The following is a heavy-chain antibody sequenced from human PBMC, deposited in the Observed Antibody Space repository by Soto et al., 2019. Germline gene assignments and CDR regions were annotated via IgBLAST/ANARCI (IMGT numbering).Heavy chain of an antibody. CDR2: IISSGSFV. CDR3: AKDGAAGSVMDV. CDR1: GFPFNITG. V-gene: IGHV3-21*01. D-gene: IGHD6-13*01. J-gene: IGHJ6*02. Sequence: EVHLVESGGGLVKPGGSLRLSCEASGFPFNITGMNWVRQAPGQGLEWVSSIISSGSFVDYADSVQGRLAISRDNAKNSLYLQMNSLRVGDSGVSYCAKDGAAGSVMDVWGQGTTVTVSS.